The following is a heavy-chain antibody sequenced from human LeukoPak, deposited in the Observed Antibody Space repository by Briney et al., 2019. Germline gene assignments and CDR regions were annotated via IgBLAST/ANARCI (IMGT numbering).Heavy chain of an antibody. Sequence: PSETLSLTCTVSGGSISSYYWSWIRQPPGKGLEWIGYIYYSGSTNYNPSLKSRVTISVDTSKNQFSLKLNSVTAADTAVYYCARYSSSWLDAFDIWGQGTMVTVSS. V-gene: IGHV4-59*01. CDR2: IYYSGST. CDR3: ARYSSSWLDAFDI. D-gene: IGHD6-13*01. CDR1: GGSISSYY. J-gene: IGHJ3*02.